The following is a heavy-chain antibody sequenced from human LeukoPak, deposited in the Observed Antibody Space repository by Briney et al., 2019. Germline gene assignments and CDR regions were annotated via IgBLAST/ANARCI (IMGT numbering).Heavy chain of an antibody. CDR1: GFTFGSYA. J-gene: IGHJ4*02. V-gene: IGHV3-30-3*01. D-gene: IGHD5-12*01. CDR2: ISYDGSNK. CDR3: AREWVATLTFDY. Sequence: PGGSLRLSCAASGFTFGSYAMHWVRQAPGKGLEWVAVISYDGSNKYYADSVKGRFTISRDNSKNTLYLQMNSLRAEDTAVYYCAREWVATLTFDYWGQGTLVTVSS.